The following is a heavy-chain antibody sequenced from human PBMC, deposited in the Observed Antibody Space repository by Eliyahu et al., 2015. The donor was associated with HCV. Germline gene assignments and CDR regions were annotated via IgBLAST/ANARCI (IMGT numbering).Heavy chain of an antibody. CDR1: GGXITTXY. CDR2: IHYSGST. J-gene: IGHJ5*02. CDR3: ASGGGGIAVTGTGGWFDP. V-gene: IGHV4-59*01. D-gene: IGHD6-19*01. Sequence: QVQLQESGPGLVKPSETLSLTCTVXGGXITTXYGSWIRQPPGKGLEWIGYIHYSGSTNYNPSLKSRVTMSVDTSKNQFSLNLTSVTAADTAIYYCASGGGGIAVTGTGGWFDPWGQGTLVTVSS.